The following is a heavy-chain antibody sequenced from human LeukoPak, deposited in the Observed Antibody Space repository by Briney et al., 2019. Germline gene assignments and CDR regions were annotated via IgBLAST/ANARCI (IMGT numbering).Heavy chain of an antibody. CDR2: ISSSGSTI. V-gene: IGHV3-48*03. CDR3: ARIWFGELPGMDV. Sequence: PGGSLRLSCAASGFTFSSYEMNWVRQAPGKGLEWVSYISSSGSTIYYADSVKGRFTISRDNAKNSLYLQMNSLRAEDTAVYYCARIWFGELPGMDVWGQGTTVTVSS. D-gene: IGHD3-10*01. CDR1: GFTFSSYE. J-gene: IGHJ6*02.